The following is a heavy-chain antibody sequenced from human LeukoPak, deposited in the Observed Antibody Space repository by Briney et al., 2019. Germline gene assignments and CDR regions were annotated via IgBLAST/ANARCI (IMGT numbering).Heavy chain of an antibody. Sequence: GGSLRLSCAASGFTFSSYAMSWVRQAPGKGLEWVSAISGSGGSTYYADSVKGRFTISRDNSKNTLYLQMNSLRAEDTAVYYCARDGYSYGYPDYWGQGTLVTVSS. D-gene: IGHD5-18*01. CDR3: ARDGYSYGYPDY. CDR2: ISGSGGST. J-gene: IGHJ4*02. CDR1: GFTFSSYA. V-gene: IGHV3-23*01.